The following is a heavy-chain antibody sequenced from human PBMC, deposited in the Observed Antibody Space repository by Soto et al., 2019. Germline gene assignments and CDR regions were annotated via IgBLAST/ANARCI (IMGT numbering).Heavy chain of an antibody. J-gene: IGHJ6*02. CDR3: ASRGEVPAGHAYCDMDL. Sequence: SVKVSCKASGGTFSSYAISWVRQAPGQGPEWMGGIIPIFGTINYAQKFQGRVTITADKSTSTAYMELSSLRSEDTAVYYCASRGEVPAGHAYCDMDLWDQGTTVTFSS. D-gene: IGHD2-2*01. CDR2: IIPIFGTI. V-gene: IGHV1-69*06. CDR1: GGTFSSYA.